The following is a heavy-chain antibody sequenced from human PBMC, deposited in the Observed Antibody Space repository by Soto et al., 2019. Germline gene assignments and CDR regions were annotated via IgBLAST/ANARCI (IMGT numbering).Heavy chain of an antibody. CDR1: GGSISSYY. CDR2: IYYSGST. CDR3: ARVKLGARPHAFEI. D-gene: IGHD1-26*01. V-gene: IGHV4-59*01. J-gene: IGHJ3*02. Sequence: SETLSLTCTVSGGSISSYYWSWIRQSPGKGLEWIGDIYYSGSTSDNPSLKGRVTMSLDTSKTQFSLKLSSVTAADTAVYYCARVKLGARPHAFEIWGQGTMVTVS.